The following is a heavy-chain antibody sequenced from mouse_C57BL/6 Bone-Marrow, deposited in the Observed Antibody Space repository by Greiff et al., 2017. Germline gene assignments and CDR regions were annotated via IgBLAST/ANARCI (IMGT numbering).Heavy chain of an antibody. J-gene: IGHJ1*03. CDR1: GFTFSDFY. D-gene: IGHD2-1*01. Sequence: EVKLVESGGGLVQSGRSLRLSCATSGFTFSDFYMEWVRQAPGKGLEWIAASRNKATDYTTAYSASVKGRFIVSRDTSQSILYLQMNALRAEDTAIYYCAREALYGNYWYFDVWGTGTTVTVAS. CDR3: AREALYGNYWYFDV. V-gene: IGHV7-1*01. CDR2: SRNKATDYTT.